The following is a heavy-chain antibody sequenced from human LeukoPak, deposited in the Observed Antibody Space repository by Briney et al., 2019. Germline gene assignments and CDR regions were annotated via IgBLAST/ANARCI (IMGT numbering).Heavy chain of an antibody. Sequence: GGSLRLSCAASGFTVSSNEMSWVRQAPGKGLEWVSSISGGSTSYADSRKGRFTISRDNSKNTLHLQMNSLRAEDTAVYYCATVSNSERYYDFWSGYRCGFDIWGQGTMVTVSS. J-gene: IGHJ3*02. CDR3: ATVSNSERYYDFWSGYRCGFDI. V-gene: IGHV3-38-3*01. CDR1: GFTVSSNE. CDR2: ISGGST. D-gene: IGHD3-3*01.